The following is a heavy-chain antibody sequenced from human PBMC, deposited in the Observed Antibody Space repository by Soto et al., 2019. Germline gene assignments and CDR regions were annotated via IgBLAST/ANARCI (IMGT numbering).Heavy chain of an antibody. CDR3: AGQYCDGTKCYAVL. D-gene: IGHD2-21*01. CDR1: GFTFSSYG. Sequence: VGSLRLSCAASGFTFSSYGMHWVRQAPGKGLEWVAVIWYDGSEKYYVDSVKGRFAISRDNSKNTVSLQMNSLRGDDTAVYYCAGQYCDGTKCYAVLWGQGTLVTVSS. V-gene: IGHV3-33*01. CDR2: IWYDGSEK. J-gene: IGHJ4*02.